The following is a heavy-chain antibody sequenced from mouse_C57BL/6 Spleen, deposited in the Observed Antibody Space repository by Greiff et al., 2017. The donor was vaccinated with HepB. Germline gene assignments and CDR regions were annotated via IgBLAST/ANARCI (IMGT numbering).Heavy chain of an antibody. CDR1: GFTFSSYA. CDR2: ISSGGDYI. Sequence: DVMLVESGEGLVKPGGSLKLSCAASGFTFSSYAMSWVRQTPEKRLEWVAYISSGGDYIYYADTVKGRFTISRDNARNTLYLQMSSLKSEDTAMYYCTRDHVSYAMDYWGQGTSVTVSS. CDR3: TRDHVSYAMDY. V-gene: IGHV5-9-1*02. J-gene: IGHJ4*01.